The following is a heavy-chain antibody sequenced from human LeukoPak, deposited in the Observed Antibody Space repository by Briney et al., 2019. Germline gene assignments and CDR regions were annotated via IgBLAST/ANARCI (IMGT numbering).Heavy chain of an antibody. CDR2: FDPEDGET. D-gene: IGHD3-10*01. CDR3: ATDRITMVRGVITSYYFDY. J-gene: IGHJ4*02. V-gene: IGHV1-24*01. Sequence: ASVKVSCKVSGYTLTELSMHWVRQAPGTGLEWMGGFDPEDGETIYAQKFQGRVTMTEDTSTDTAYMELSSLRSEDTAVYYCATDRITMVRGVITSYYFDYWGQGTLVTVSS. CDR1: GYTLTELS.